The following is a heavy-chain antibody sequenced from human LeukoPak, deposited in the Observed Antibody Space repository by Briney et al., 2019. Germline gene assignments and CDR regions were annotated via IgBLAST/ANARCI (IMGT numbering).Heavy chain of an antibody. CDR3: ARDRSMIRGVKAFEY. J-gene: IGHJ4*02. V-gene: IGHV1-18*01. D-gene: IGHD3-10*01. CDR1: GYTFTTYG. CDR2: ISPYNGDT. Sequence: ASVKVSCKASGYTFTTYGITWVRQAPGQGLEWMGWISPYNGDTNCAQKFQGRVTMTTDTYTSTGYMELRSLRSDDTAVYYCARDRSMIRGVKAFEYWGQGTLVTVSS.